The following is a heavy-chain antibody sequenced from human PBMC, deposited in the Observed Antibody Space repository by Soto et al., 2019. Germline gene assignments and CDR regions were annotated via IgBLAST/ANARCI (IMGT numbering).Heavy chain of an antibody. Sequence: QVQLVESGGGVVQPGRSLRLSCAASGFTFSSYGMHWVRQAPGKGLEWVAVIWYDGSNKYYADSVKGRFTISRDNSKNTLYLQMNSLRAEDTAVYYCARDGGYSSGWGNFDYWGQGTLVTVSS. J-gene: IGHJ4*02. D-gene: IGHD6-19*01. CDR3: ARDGGYSSGWGNFDY. CDR1: GFTFSSYG. CDR2: IWYDGSNK. V-gene: IGHV3-33*01.